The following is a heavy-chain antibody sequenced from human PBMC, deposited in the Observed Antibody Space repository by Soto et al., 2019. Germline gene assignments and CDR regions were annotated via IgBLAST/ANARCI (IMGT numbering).Heavy chain of an antibody. CDR3: ARESRGYYDSSGSLDY. D-gene: IGHD3-22*01. V-gene: IGHV4-59*01. CDR2: IYYSGST. J-gene: IGHJ4*02. Sequence: PSETLSLTCTVSGGSISSYYWSWIRQPPGKGLEWIGYIYYSGSTNYNPSLKSRVTISVDTSKNQFSLKLSSVTAADTAVYYCARESRGYYDSSGSLDYWGQGTLVTVSS. CDR1: GGSISSYY.